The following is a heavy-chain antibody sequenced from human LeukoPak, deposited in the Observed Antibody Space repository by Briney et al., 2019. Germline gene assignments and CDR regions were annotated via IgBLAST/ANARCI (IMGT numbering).Heavy chain of an antibody. J-gene: IGHJ3*02. CDR3: AGRYCSGGSCFWDAFDI. V-gene: IGHV1-69*05. CDR2: IIPIFGTA. CDR1: GYTFTGPY. Sequence: SLKVSCKASGYTFTGPYIHWMRQAPGQGLEWMGRIIPIFGTANYAQKFQGRVTITTDESTSTAYMELSSLRSEDTAVYYCAGRYCSGGSCFWDAFDIWGQGTMVTVSS. D-gene: IGHD2-15*01.